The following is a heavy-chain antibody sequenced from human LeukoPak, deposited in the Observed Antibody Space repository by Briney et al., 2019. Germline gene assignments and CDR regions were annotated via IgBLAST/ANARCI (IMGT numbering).Heavy chain of an antibody. CDR1: GFTFSSYS. CDR3: ARVAIFYYYGSGKDYYYMDV. Sequence: GGSLRLSCAASGFTFSSYSMNWVRQAPGKGLEWVSSISSSSSYIYYADSVKGRFTISRDNAKNSLYLQMNSLRAEDTAVYYCARVAIFYYYGSGKDYYYMDVWGKGTTVTISS. V-gene: IGHV3-21*01. J-gene: IGHJ6*03. D-gene: IGHD3-10*01. CDR2: ISSSSSYI.